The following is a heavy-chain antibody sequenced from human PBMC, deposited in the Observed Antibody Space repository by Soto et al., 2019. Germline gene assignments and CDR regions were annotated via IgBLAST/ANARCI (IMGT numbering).Heavy chain of an antibody. V-gene: IGHV3-53*01. CDR3: ATWHEREHAVDV. J-gene: IGHJ3*01. Sequence: DVQLVESGGGLIQPGESLRLSCAAFGLTISGKKYVAWVRQAPGQGLEWVSALYDVDGSFYADSVTGRFTTSSDSSKTTVYLQMNDLRPDDTAVYYCATWHEREHAVDVWGQGTTVTISS. CDR1: GLTISGKKY. D-gene: IGHD1-1*01. CDR2: LYDVDGS.